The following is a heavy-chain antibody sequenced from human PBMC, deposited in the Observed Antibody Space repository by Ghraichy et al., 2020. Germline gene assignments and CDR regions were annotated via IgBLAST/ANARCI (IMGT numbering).Heavy chain of an antibody. Sequence: ASVKVSCKASGYSFIAYYILWVRQAPGRGFEWMGWMNPNSGGTNSAQTFQGRVIMTRDTSTSTAYMELSGLTSDDAAVYFCTRDRKLTSVTTNGLYGMDVWGQGTTVTVSS. D-gene: IGHD1-1*01. V-gene: IGHV1-2*02. CDR2: MNPNSGGT. J-gene: IGHJ6*02. CDR3: TRDRKLTSVTTNGLYGMDV. CDR1: GYSFIAYY.